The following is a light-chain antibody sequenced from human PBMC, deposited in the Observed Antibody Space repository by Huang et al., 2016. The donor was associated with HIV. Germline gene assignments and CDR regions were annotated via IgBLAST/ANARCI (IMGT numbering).Light chain of an antibody. Sequence: EIVLTQSPGTLSLSPGERATLSCRASQSISDDKVAWFQQKLGQAPRLLIYAASSRATGIPDRFSGSWSGTDFTLTINRLEPEDFALYYCHQYLSSPPLTFGGGTKVEIK. J-gene: IGKJ4*01. CDR2: AAS. CDR1: QSISDDK. V-gene: IGKV3-20*01. CDR3: HQYLSSPPLT.